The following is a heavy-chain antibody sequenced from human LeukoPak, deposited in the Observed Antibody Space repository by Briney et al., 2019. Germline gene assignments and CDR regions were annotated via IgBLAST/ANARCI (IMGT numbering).Heavy chain of an antibody. D-gene: IGHD2-2*01. CDR1: GGSFSGYY. CDR2: INHSGST. Sequence: NPSETLSLTCAVYGGSFSGYYWSWIRQPPGKGLEWIGEINHSGSTNYNPSLKSRVTISVDTSKNQFSLKLSSVTAADTAVYYCARTISCSSTSCYWYDYYYMDVWGKGTTVTVSS. J-gene: IGHJ6*03. V-gene: IGHV4-34*01. CDR3: ARTISCSSTSCYWYDYYYMDV.